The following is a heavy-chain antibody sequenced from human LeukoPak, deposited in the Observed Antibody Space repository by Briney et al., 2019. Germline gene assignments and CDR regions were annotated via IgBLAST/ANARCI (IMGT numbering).Heavy chain of an antibody. D-gene: IGHD3-22*01. CDR3: ASSRGSSGYYLS. CDR2: ISSNGGST. V-gene: IGHV3-64*01. Sequence: GGSLRLSCAASGFTFSSYAMHWVRQAPGKGLEYVSAISSNGGSTYYANSVKGRFTISRDDSKNTLYLQMSSLRAEDMAVYYCASSRGSSGYYLSWGQGTLVTVSS. J-gene: IGHJ5*02. CDR1: GFTFSSYA.